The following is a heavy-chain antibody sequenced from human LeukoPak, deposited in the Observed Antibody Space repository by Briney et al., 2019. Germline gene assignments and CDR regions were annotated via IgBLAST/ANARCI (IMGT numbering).Heavy chain of an antibody. Sequence: GGSLRLSCAASGFTFDDYAMHWVRQAPGKGLEWVSGISWNSGSIGYADSVKGRFTISRDNAKNSLYPQMNSLRAEDTALYYCAKDREMATTRGYYFDYWGQGTLVTVSS. V-gene: IGHV3-9*01. J-gene: IGHJ4*02. CDR2: ISWNSGSI. CDR1: GFTFDDYA. D-gene: IGHD5-24*01. CDR3: AKDREMATTRGYYFDY.